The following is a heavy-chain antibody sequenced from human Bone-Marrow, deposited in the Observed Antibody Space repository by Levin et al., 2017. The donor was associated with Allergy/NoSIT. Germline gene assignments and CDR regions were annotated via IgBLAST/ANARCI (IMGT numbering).Heavy chain of an antibody. D-gene: IGHD3-3*01. J-gene: IGHJ4*02. Sequence: ASVKVSCTTSGYTFTDYYIHWVRQAPGQGLQWLGWINPFSGGTKFAQKFQGRVTMTGDTSISTVYMELSSLRSDDTAVYYCGRRRSGFYDVIDYWGQGTLVTV. CDR2: INPFSGGT. CDR3: GRRRSGFYDVIDY. CDR1: GYTFTDYY. V-gene: IGHV1-2*02.